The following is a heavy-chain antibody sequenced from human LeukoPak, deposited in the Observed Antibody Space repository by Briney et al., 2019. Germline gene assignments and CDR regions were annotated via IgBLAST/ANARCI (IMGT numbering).Heavy chain of an antibody. CDR3: AKDQAVAGHPLDY. V-gene: IGHV3-30*02. CDR1: EFTFSNYD. J-gene: IGHJ4*02. D-gene: IGHD6-19*01. Sequence: PGGSLRLSCAASEFTFSNYDMHWVRQVPGKGLEWVAFIRYDGNKKYYAGSVKGRFTISRDNSKNTLYLQMNSLRAEDTAVYYCAKDQAVAGHPLDYWGQGTLVTVSS. CDR2: IRYDGNKK.